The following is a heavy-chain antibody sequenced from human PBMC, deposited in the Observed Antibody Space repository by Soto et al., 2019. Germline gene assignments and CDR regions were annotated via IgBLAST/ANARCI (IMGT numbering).Heavy chain of an antibody. CDR2: ISCCGGSA. V-gene: IGHV3-23*01. CDR1: GFNFKKFA. Sequence: EVQLLESGGGVVQPGGSLRLSCVASGFNFKKFAMAWVRQAAGEGLESVSGISCCGGSASYADSVKGRFSIARDDSKNTVSLQLNSLRVEDTAQYYCAKADGQQWLIPHLDNWGQGTLVTVS. CDR3: AKADGQQWLIPHLDN. J-gene: IGHJ4*02. D-gene: IGHD6-19*01.